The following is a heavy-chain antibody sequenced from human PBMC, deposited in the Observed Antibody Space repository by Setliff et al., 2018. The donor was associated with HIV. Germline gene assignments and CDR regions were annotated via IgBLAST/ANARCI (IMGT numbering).Heavy chain of an antibody. V-gene: IGHV4-39*01. D-gene: IGHD6-13*01. J-gene: IGHJ6*03. Sequence: SETLSLTCTVSGGSISSGGYYWSWIRQPPGKRLEWIGSMSYSGTTYDNPSLKRRVTISEDTSKNQFSLNLNSVTAADTAVYYCARHRDPPGSSWIFYYFYMDLWGGGTTVTVSS. CDR3: ARHRDPPGSSWIFYYFYMDL. CDR2: MSYSGTT. CDR1: GGSISSGGYY.